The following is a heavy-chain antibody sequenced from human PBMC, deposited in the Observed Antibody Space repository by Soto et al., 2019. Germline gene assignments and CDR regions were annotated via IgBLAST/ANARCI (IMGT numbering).Heavy chain of an antibody. V-gene: IGHV4-59*01. Sequence: QVHLVESGPGLVKPSETLSLTCTISGGSISPYSWTWIRQSPGKGLEWIGYVSHSARTFYTPSLKSRLTMSLDTSSSQFSLRLKSVSAADTAVYYCARLLGGYDDYGGWFAPWGQGTLVTVSS. CDR3: ARLLGGYDDYGGWFAP. CDR1: GGSISPYS. J-gene: IGHJ5*02. D-gene: IGHD4-17*01. CDR2: VSHSART.